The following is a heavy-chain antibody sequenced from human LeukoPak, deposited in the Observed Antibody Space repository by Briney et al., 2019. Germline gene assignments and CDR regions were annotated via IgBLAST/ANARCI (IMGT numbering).Heavy chain of an antibody. D-gene: IGHD3-9*01. J-gene: IGHJ3*02. V-gene: IGHV4-59*01. Sequence: SETLSLTCTVSGGSINHYYWSWIRQPPEKGLEWVGYIYYSGSTNYNPSLKSRVTISLDTSKKQFSLRLSSVTAADTAVYYCARDIGYDFLTGYYRNAFDIWGQGTMVTVSS. CDR3: ARDIGYDFLTGYYRNAFDI. CDR2: IYYSGST. CDR1: GGSINHYY.